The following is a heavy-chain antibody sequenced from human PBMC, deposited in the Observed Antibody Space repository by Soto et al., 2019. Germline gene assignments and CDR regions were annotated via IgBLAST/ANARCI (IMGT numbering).Heavy chain of an antibody. CDR3: ARVISDSSGYRDDAFDI. V-gene: IGHV1-69*01. CDR1: GGTFSSYA. J-gene: IGHJ3*02. Sequence: QVQLVQSGAEVKKPGSSVKVSCKASGGTFSSYAISWVRQAPGQGLEWMGGIIPIFGTANFAQKFQGRVTITADESTSTAYMELSSLRSEDTAVYYCARVISDSSGYRDDAFDIWGQGTMVTVSS. CDR2: IIPIFGTA. D-gene: IGHD3-22*01.